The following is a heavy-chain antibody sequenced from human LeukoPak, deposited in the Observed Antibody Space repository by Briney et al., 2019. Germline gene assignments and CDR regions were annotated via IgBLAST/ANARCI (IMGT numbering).Heavy chain of an antibody. CDR2: IYFSGNT. J-gene: IGHJ3*02. D-gene: IGHD1-1*01. CDR3: ARLQPNSGEWAFDI. CDR1: GGSISSYY. V-gene: IGHV4-59*01. Sequence: PSETLSLTCTVSGGSISSYYWSWIRQPPGKGLEWIGYIYFSGNTNYNPSLKSRVTISVDTSKNHFSLTLSSVTAADTAVYYCARLQPNSGEWAFDIWGQGTMVTVSS.